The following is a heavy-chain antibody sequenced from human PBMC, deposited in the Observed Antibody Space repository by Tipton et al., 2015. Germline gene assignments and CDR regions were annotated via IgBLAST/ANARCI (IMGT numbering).Heavy chain of an antibody. V-gene: IGHV4-59*04. D-gene: IGHD3-9*01. J-gene: IGHJ4*02. CDR1: SDSINKYY. CDR3: ACQDYDSLTRDYQTVDY. Sequence: TLSLTCTVSSDSINKYYWSWIRQPPGKGLEWIGSISHSGNTYYNPSLESRVTMSRDTSKNQFSLKLTSVTAADTAVYYCACQDYDSLTRDYQTVDYWGQGTLVTVSS. CDR2: ISHSGNT.